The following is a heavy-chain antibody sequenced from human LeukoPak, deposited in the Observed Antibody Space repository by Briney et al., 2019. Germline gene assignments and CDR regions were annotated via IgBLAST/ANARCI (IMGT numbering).Heavy chain of an antibody. Sequence: GSLRLSCAASGFTFSNAWMSWVRQPPGKGLEWIGSIYYSGSTYYNPSLKSRVTISVDTSKNQFSLKLSSVTAADTAVYYCAREGEDCSGGSCYSGWFDPWGQGTLVTVSS. CDR2: IYYSGST. CDR1: GFTFSNAW. CDR3: AREGEDCSGGSCYSGWFDP. D-gene: IGHD2-15*01. J-gene: IGHJ5*02. V-gene: IGHV4-4*02.